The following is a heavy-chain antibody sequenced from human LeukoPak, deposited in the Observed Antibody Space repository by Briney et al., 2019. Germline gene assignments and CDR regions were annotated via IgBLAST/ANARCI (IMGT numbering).Heavy chain of an antibody. J-gene: IGHJ5*02. CDR2: IIPIFGTA. CDR1: GGTFGSYA. V-gene: IGHV1-69*05. CDR3: ARDPLYCSGGSCHNWFDP. Sequence: SVKVSCKASGGTFGSYAISWVRQAPGQGLEWMGRIIPIFGTANYAQKFQGRVTITTDESTSTAYMELSSLRSEDTAVYYCARDPLYCSGGSCHNWFDPWGQGTLVTVSS. D-gene: IGHD2-15*01.